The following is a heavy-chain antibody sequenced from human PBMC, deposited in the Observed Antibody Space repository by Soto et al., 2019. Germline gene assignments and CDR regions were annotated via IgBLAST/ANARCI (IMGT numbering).Heavy chain of an antibody. D-gene: IGHD3-10*01. CDR1: GFTFSSHA. V-gene: IGHV3-23*01. J-gene: IGHJ5*02. CDR3: AKYFFVHYGSGSYYNH. Sequence: EVQLLESGGGLVQRGGSLRLSCAASGFTFSSHAMSWVRQAPGKGLEWVSAITGSGGSTYYADSVKGRFTIARDNSKNTLYLQINSLRAEDTAEYYCAKYFFVHYGSGSYYNHWGQGTLVTVSS. CDR2: ITGSGGST.